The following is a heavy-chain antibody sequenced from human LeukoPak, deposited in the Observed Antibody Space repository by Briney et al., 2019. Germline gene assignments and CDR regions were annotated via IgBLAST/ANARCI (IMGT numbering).Heavy chain of an antibody. J-gene: IGHJ4*02. CDR3: AKADYGDYVRFPD. CDR1: GFTFSSYA. D-gene: IGHD4-17*01. CDR2: IGGSGVST. Sequence: GGSLRLSCAASGFTFSSYAMSWVRQAPGKGLEWVSGIGGSGVSTYYADSVKGRFTISRDNSKNTLYLQMNSLRAEDTAVYYYAKADYGDYVRFPDWGQGTLVTVSS. V-gene: IGHV3-23*01.